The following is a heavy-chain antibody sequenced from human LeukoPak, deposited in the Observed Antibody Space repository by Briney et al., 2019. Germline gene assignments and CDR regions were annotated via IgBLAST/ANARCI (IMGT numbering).Heavy chain of an antibody. CDR3: ARVGVSSGWRSETFDY. CDR1: GGSISSGGYS. J-gene: IGHJ4*02. Sequence: PSETLSLTCAVSGGSISSGGYSWNSIRQPPGKGLEWIGYIYHSGTTYYNPSLKSRVTISVDTSKNQFSLKLSSVTAADTAVYYCARVGVSSGWRSETFDYWGQGTLVTVSS. D-gene: IGHD6-19*01. V-gene: IGHV4-30-2*01. CDR2: IYHSGTT.